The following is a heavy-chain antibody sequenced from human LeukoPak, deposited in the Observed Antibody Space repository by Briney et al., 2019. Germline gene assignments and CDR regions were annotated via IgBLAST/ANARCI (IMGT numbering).Heavy chain of an antibody. Sequence: GGSLRLSCAASGFTVSSNYMSWVRQAPGKGLEWVSVIYSGGSTYYADSVKGRFTISRDNSKNTLYLQMNSLRAEDTAVYYCAKVVLRYFDWFSPFDYWGQGTLVTVSS. D-gene: IGHD3-9*01. CDR3: AKVVLRYFDWFSPFDY. V-gene: IGHV3-53*01. J-gene: IGHJ4*02. CDR1: GFTVSSNY. CDR2: IYSGGST.